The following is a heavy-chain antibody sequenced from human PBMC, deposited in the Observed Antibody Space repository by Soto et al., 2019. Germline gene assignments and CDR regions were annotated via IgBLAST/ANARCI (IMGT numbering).Heavy chain of an antibody. V-gene: IGHV5-51*01. J-gene: IGHJ3*02. CDR2: IYPGDSDT. Sequence: PGESLKISCKGSGYSFTSYWIGWVRQMPGKGLEWVGIIYPGDSDTRYSPSFQGQVTISADKSISTAYLQWSSLKASDTAMYYCARLSDAYCSGGSCYSDAFDIWGQGTMVTVSS. D-gene: IGHD2-15*01. CDR3: ARLSDAYCSGGSCYSDAFDI. CDR1: GYSFTSYW.